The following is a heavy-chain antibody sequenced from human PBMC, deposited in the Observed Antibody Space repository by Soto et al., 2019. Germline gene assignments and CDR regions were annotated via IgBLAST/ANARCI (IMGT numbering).Heavy chain of an antibody. CDR1: GFTFSSYG. D-gene: IGHD1-26*01. CDR2: IWYDGSNK. Sequence: QVQLVESGGGVVQPGRSLRLSCAASGFTFSSYGMHWVRQAPGKGLEWVAVIWYDGSNKYYADSVKGRFTISRDNSKNTLYLQMNSLRAEDTAVYYCARDHSHIVGAPYFDYWGQGTLVTVSS. V-gene: IGHV3-33*01. CDR3: ARDHSHIVGAPYFDY. J-gene: IGHJ4*02.